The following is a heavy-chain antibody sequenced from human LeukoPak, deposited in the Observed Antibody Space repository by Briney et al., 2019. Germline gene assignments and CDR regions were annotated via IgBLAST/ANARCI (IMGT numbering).Heavy chain of an antibody. CDR3: ARDPSSWSSSWNDY. D-gene: IGHD6-13*01. V-gene: IGHV3-33*01. J-gene: IGHJ4*02. Sequence: GGSLRLSCAASGFTFSSYGMHWVRQAPGKGLEGVADIWYDGSNKYYADSVKGRFTISRDNSKNTLYLQMNSLRAEDTAVYYCARDPSSWSSSWNDYWGQGTLVTVSS. CDR1: GFTFSSYG. CDR2: IWYDGSNK.